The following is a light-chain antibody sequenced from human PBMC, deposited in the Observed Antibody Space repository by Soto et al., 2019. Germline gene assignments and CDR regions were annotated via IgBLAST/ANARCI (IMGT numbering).Light chain of an antibody. CDR3: QQDYNS. CDR2: GAS. Sequence: PGERVTLSCRASQSVSSSYLTWYQQKPGQAPRLLIYGASTRATSIPARFSGSGSGTDFTLTISSLQPEDFAVYYCQQDYNSFGQGTRLENK. V-gene: IGKV3D-7*01. CDR1: QSVSSSY. J-gene: IGKJ5*01.